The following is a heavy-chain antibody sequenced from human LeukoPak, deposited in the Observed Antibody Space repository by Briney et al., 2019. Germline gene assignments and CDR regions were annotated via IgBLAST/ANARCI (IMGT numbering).Heavy chain of an antibody. CDR2: IYYSGST. V-gene: IGHV4-59*01. CDR3: AQLNSGSYYFDY. D-gene: IGHD1-26*01. Sequence: SETLSLTCTFSGGSISSYYWSWIRQPPGKGLEWIGYIYYSGSTNYNPSLKSRVTISVDTSKNQFSLKLSSVTAADTAVYYCAQLNSGSYYFDYWGQGTLVTVSS. J-gene: IGHJ4*02. CDR1: GGSISSYY.